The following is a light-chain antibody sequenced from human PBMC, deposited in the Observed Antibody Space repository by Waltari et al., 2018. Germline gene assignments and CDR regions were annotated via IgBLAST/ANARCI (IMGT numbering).Light chain of an antibody. Sequence: DVVMTQSPDSLAVSLGERATINCTSSQSLLYSSRNKNYLAWYQQKPGQHPKLLIYWASAREAGVPDRISGSWSGTDFTLTISSLQAEDVAVYYCQQYYATPYSFGQGTKVEIK. CDR2: WAS. J-gene: IGKJ2*03. V-gene: IGKV4-1*01. CDR3: QQYYATPYS. CDR1: QSLLYSSRNKNY.